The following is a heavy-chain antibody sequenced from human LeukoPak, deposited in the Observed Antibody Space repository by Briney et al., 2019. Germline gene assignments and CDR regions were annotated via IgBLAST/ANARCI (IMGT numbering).Heavy chain of an antibody. CDR3: ARDRDGDYSFDY. J-gene: IGHJ4*02. D-gene: IGHD4-17*01. V-gene: IGHV3-30*04. Sequence: GRSLRLSCAASGFTFSSYAMHWVRQPPSKGLEWEAVISYDGSNKYYADSVKGRFTISRDNSKNTLYLQMNSLRAEDTAVYYCARDRDGDYSFDYWGQGTLVTVSS. CDR2: ISYDGSNK. CDR1: GFTFSSYA.